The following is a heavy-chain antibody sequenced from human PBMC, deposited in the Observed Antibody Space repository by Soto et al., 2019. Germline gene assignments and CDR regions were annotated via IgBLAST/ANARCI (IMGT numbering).Heavy chain of an antibody. Sequence: QVQLVESGGGVVQPGRSLRLSCAASGFTFNHNAMHWVRQAAGKGLEWVAQIWYDGNEKYYTDSVKGRFTISRDNFKNTVFLQMDSLRVEDTAVYYCARDGQQQAPYALDVWGQGTTVIVSS. CDR2: IWYDGNEK. J-gene: IGHJ6*02. V-gene: IGHV3-33*01. CDR1: GFTFNHNA. D-gene: IGHD6-13*01. CDR3: ARDGQQQAPYALDV.